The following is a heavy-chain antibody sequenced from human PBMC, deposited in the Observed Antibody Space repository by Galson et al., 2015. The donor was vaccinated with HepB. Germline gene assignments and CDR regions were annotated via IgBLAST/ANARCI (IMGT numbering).Heavy chain of an antibody. V-gene: IGHV3-30*04. Sequence: SLRLSCAASGFTFSSYAMHWVRQAPGKGLEWVAVISYDGSNKYYADSVKGRFTISRDNSKNTLYLQMNSLRAEDTAVYYCARARGYSGYDFRRMAFDIWGQGTTVTVSS. J-gene: IGHJ3*02. CDR1: GFTFSSYA. CDR3: ARARGYSGYDFRRMAFDI. D-gene: IGHD5-12*01. CDR2: ISYDGSNK.